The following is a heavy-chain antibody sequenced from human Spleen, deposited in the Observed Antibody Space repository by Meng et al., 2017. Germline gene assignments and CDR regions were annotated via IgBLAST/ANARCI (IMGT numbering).Heavy chain of an antibody. CDR3: ASVAATYYYDSSGYSDDY. J-gene: IGHJ4*02. CDR2: INPNSGGT. Sequence: ASVKVSCKASGYTFTGYYMHWVRQAPGQGPEWMGWINPNSGGTNYAQKFQGRVTMTRDTSISTAYMELSRLRSDDTAVYYCASVAATYYYDSSGYSDDYWGQGTLVTVSS. CDR1: GYTFTGYY. V-gene: IGHV1-2*02. D-gene: IGHD3-22*01.